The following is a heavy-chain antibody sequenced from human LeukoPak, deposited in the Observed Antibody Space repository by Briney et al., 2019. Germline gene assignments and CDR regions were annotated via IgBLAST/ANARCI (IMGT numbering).Heavy chain of an antibody. V-gene: IGHV4-39*01. CDR3: ARLSWIDGG. CDR1: GGSISSSSYY. J-gene: IGHJ4*02. CDR2: IYSSGST. D-gene: IGHD1-1*01. Sequence: PSETLSLTCTVSGGSISSSSYYWGWIRQPPGKGLEWIGSIYSSGSTYYNPSLKSRVTISVDTSKNQFSLKLSSVTAADTAVYYCARLSWIDGGWGQGTLVTVSS.